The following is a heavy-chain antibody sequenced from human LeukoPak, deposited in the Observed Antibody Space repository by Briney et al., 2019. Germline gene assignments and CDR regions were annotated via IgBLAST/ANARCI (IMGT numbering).Heavy chain of an antibody. V-gene: IGHV4-61*02. D-gene: IGHD3-22*01. CDR2: VFRSGST. Sequence: SQTLSLTCTVTGDSISRGTYYWTWVRQPAGKGLEWIGRVFRSGSTYYNPSLKSRVTISIDTSNNQFSLHLRSVTAADTAVYYCARDSNFYDVSHDKAEGFWGQGTLVTVSS. J-gene: IGHJ4*02. CDR1: GDSISRGTYY. CDR3: ARDSNFYDVSHDKAEGF.